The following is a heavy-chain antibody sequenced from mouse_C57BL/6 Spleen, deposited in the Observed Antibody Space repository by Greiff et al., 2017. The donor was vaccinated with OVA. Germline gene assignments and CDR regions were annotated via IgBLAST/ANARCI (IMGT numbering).Heavy chain of an antibody. CDR2: IYPGDGDT. CDR3: ASPIYY. CDR1: GYAFSSSW. Sequence: QVQLQQSGPELVKPGASVKISCKASGYAFSSSWMNWVKQRPGKGLEWIGRIYPGDGDTNYNGKFKGKATLTAYKSSSTAYLQLSSLTSVDSAVYFCASPIYYWGHGPTLSVSS. V-gene: IGHV1-82*01. J-gene: IGHJ2*01.